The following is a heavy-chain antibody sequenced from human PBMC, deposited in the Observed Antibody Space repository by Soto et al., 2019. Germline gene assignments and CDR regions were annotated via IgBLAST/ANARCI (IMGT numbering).Heavy chain of an antibody. Sequence: GGSLRLSCAGSGFGFSNAWLNWVRQAPGLGLEWVGRIKSKTDGGTTDYAAPVKGRFTISRDDSKNTLYLQMNSLKTEDTAVYYCTTDPPRYCSSTTCYLGHWGQGTLVTVSS. CDR2: IKSKTDGGTT. V-gene: IGHV3-15*01. J-gene: IGHJ4*02. D-gene: IGHD2-2*01. CDR3: TTDPPRYCSSTTCYLGH. CDR1: GFGFSNAW.